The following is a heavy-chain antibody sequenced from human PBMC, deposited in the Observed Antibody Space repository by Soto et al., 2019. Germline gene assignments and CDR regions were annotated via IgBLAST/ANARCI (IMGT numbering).Heavy chain of an antibody. CDR2: IKKETDGGTT. V-gene: IGHV3-15*01. CDR1: GFTFNNAW. Sequence: PGGSLRLSCAGSGFTFNNAWMSWVRQAPGKGLEWVGRIKKETDGGTTDYAASVKGRFSISRDDSKNTVFLQMNSLRTEGTAVYYCTTVFLWSYYFDNWGPGTLVTVSS. CDR3: TTVFLWSYYFDN. J-gene: IGHJ4*02. D-gene: IGHD2-21*01.